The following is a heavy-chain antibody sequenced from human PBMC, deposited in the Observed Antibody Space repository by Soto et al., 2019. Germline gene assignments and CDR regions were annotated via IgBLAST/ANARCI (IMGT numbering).Heavy chain of an antibody. CDR2: IYHIGST. CDR3: ARVPGP. V-gene: IGHV4-30-2*01. CDR1: GGSISSGGYS. Sequence: TLSLTCAVSGGSISSGGYSWSWIRQPPGKGLEWIGYIYHIGSTYYNPSLKSRVTISVDRSKNQFSLKLSSVTVADTAVYYCARVPGPWGQGTLVTVS. J-gene: IGHJ5*02.